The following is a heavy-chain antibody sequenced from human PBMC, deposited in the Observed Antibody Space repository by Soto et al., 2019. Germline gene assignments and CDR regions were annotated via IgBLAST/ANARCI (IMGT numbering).Heavy chain of an antibody. J-gene: IGHJ4*02. D-gene: IGHD2-2*01. V-gene: IGHV3-23*01. CDR2: ISDSGST. CDR1: GFTFSNHA. CDR3: ARNPGGHYCTSTSCLYFFDH. Sequence: EVQLLGSGGALVQPGGSLRLSCAASGFTFSNHAMNWVRQAPGKGLEWVSTISDSGSTYYADSVKGRFTISRDNSKNTLYLQMNSLRAEYTAVYYCARNPGGHYCTSTSCLYFFDHWGQGTLVIVSS.